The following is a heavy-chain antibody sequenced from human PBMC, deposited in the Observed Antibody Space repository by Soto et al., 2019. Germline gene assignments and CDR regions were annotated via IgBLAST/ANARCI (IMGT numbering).Heavy chain of an antibody. Sequence: GGSLRLSCAASGYTFSSYDMSWVRQAPGKGLEWVSLISAGGGTTYYADSVKGRFTISRDNSKNTLFLQMSSLRAEDTAVYYCAKSEVDHSSSWYGTWGQGTLVTVSS. CDR1: GYTFSSYD. CDR3: AKSEVDHSSSWYGT. CDR2: ISAGGGTT. V-gene: IGHV3-23*01. D-gene: IGHD6-13*01. J-gene: IGHJ5*02.